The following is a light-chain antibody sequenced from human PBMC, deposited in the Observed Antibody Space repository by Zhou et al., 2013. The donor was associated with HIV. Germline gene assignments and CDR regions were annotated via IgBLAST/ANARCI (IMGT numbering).Light chain of an antibody. CDR2: AVS. CDR3: QHMIVTPLT. Sequence: DTQMAQSPSSLSASVGDRVTITCRASQGINNDLAWFQQKPGQAPRSLIYAVSQYHGGVPSKFSGSGSGTDFTLTISSLQPEXSATYYCQHMIVTPLTFGGGTKVEI. CDR1: QGINND. V-gene: IGKV1-16*02. J-gene: IGKJ4*01.